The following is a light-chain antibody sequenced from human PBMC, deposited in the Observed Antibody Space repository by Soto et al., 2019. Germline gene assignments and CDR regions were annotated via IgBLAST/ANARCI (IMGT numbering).Light chain of an antibody. CDR3: QQYDTVPSLT. Sequence: DIQLTQFPSSLSASVGDRVTITCQASQNINNYLNWYQQKPGKAPNLLIFDASNLELGVPSRFSGSGSGTDFTLTISSLQHEDIATYYCQQYDTVPSLTFGGGTKVEFK. CDR2: DAS. V-gene: IGKV1-33*01. J-gene: IGKJ4*01. CDR1: QNINNY.